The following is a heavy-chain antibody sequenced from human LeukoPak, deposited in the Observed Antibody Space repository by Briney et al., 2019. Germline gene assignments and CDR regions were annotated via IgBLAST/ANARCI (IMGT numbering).Heavy chain of an antibody. CDR3: AKDSSGIAAAGHP. J-gene: IGHJ5*02. D-gene: IGHD6-13*01. V-gene: IGHV3-23*01. CDR1: GFTFSTYA. Sequence: GSLRLSCAASGFTFSTYAMSWVRQAPGKGLEWVSAISGSGDNTYYADSVKGRFTISRDNSKNTLYLQMNSLRAEDTAVYYCAKDSSGIAAAGHPWGQGTLVTVSS. CDR2: ISGSGDNT.